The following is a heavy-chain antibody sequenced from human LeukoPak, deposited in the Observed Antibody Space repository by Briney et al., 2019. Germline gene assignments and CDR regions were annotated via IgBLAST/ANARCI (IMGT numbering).Heavy chain of an antibody. CDR3: ARVVPAAMYYFDY. Sequence: SETLSLTCAVYGGSFSGYYWSWIRQPPGKGLEWMGEINHSGSTNYNPSLKSRVTISVDTSKNQFSLKLSSVTAADTAVYYCARVVPAAMYYFDYWGQGTLVTVSS. D-gene: IGHD2-2*01. V-gene: IGHV4-34*01. CDR2: INHSGST. CDR1: GGSFSGYY. J-gene: IGHJ4*02.